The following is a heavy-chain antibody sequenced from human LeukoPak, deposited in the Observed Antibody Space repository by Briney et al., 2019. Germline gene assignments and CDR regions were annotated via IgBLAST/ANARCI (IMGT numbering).Heavy chain of an antibody. CDR3: ARHPPNYDILTGYSSVWFDP. CDR2: IYYSGST. Sequence: SETLSLTCTVSGGSISSYYWSWIRQPPGKGLEWIGYIYYSGSTNYNPSLKSRVTISVDTSKNQFSLKLSSVTAADTAVYYCARHPPNYDILTGYSSVWFDPWGQGTLVTVSS. J-gene: IGHJ5*02. V-gene: IGHV4-59*08. D-gene: IGHD3-9*01. CDR1: GGSISSYY.